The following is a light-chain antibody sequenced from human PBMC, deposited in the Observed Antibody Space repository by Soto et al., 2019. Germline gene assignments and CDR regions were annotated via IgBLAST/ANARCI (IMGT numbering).Light chain of an antibody. CDR2: AAS. J-gene: IGKJ2*01. CDR3: QQSYSTPPYT. CDR1: QSISSY. Sequence: DIQMTQSPSSLSASVGDRVTITCRASQSISSYLNWYQQKPGKAPKLLIYAASSLQSGVPSRFSGSGSGTDFTLTISSLQPEDFATYYCQQSYSTPPYTFGQGTKLAIK. V-gene: IGKV1-39*01.